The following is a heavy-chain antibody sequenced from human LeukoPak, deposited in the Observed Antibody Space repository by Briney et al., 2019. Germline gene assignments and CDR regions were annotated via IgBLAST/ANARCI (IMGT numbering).Heavy chain of an antibody. CDR2: IIPILGIA. CDR3: ARVDGTTVTPYYYYGMDV. CDR1: GGTFSSYT. Sequence: SVKVSCKASGGTFSSYTISWVRQAPGQGLEWMGRIIPILGIANYAQKFQGRVTITADKSTSTAYMEPSSLRSEDTAVYYCARVDGTTVTPYYYYGMDVWGQGTTVTVS. D-gene: IGHD4-17*01. J-gene: IGHJ6*02. V-gene: IGHV1-69*02.